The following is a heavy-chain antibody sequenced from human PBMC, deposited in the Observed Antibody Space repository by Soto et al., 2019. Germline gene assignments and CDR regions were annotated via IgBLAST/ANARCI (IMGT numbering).Heavy chain of an antibody. Sequence: ASVKVSCKASGYTFTGCYMHWVRQAPGQGLEWMGWINPNSGGTNYAQKFQGWVTMTRDTSISTAYMELSRLRSDDTAVYYCARSGSLVAAAETDYYYGMDVWGQGTTVTVSS. CDR1: GYTFTGCY. D-gene: IGHD6-13*01. J-gene: IGHJ6*02. CDR2: INPNSGGT. V-gene: IGHV1-2*04. CDR3: ARSGSLVAAAETDYYYGMDV.